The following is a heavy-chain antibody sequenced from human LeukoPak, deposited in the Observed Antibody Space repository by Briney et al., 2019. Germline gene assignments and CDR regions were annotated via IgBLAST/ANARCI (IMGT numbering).Heavy chain of an antibody. D-gene: IGHD6-19*01. V-gene: IGHV3-23*01. J-gene: IGHJ6*02. CDR1: GFTFSSYA. Sequence: GGSLRLSCAASGFTFSSYAMSWVRQAPGKGLEWVSAISGSGGSTYYADSVKGRFTISRDNSKNTLYLQMNSLRAEDTAVYYCAKGSPIAVAGRDYYYYYGMDVWGQGTTVTVSS. CDR2: ISGSGGST. CDR3: AKGSPIAVAGRDYYYYYGMDV.